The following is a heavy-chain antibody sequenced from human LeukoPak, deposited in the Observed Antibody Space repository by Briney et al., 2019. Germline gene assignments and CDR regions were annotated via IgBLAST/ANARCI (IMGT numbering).Heavy chain of an antibody. D-gene: IGHD6-13*01. CDR3: AKATYSSSWNLYFDY. Sequence: PGGSVRLSCATSGFSFSSYAMSWVRQAPGKGLEWVSSISGSGGSTYYADSVNGRFTISRDNSKNTLYLQMNSLRAEDTAVYYCAKATYSSSWNLYFDYWGQGTLVTVSS. CDR1: GFSFSSYA. V-gene: IGHV3-23*01. CDR2: ISGSGGST. J-gene: IGHJ4*02.